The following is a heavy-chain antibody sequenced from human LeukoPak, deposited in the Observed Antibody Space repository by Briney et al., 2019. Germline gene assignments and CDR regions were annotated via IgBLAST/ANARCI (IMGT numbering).Heavy chain of an antibody. V-gene: IGHV3-21*01. J-gene: IGHJ4*02. Sequence: GGSLRLPCAASGFTFSNYNMNWVRQAPGKGLEWVSSISSSRTYINYADSVKGRFTISRDNAKNSLFLQMNSLRAEDTAVYYCARDGDSYGLVDYWGQGTLVTVSS. D-gene: IGHD5-18*01. CDR2: ISSSRTYI. CDR1: GFTFSNYN. CDR3: ARDGDSYGLVDY.